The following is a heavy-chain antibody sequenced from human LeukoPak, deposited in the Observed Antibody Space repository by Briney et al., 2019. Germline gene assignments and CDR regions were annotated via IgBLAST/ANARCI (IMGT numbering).Heavy chain of an antibody. CDR1: GGSISSGSYY. CDR2: IYTSGST. V-gene: IGHV4-61*02. J-gene: IGHJ5*02. Sequence: PSETLSLTCTVSGGSISSGSYYWSWIRQPAGKGLGWIGRIYTSGSTNYNPSLKSRVTISVDTSKNRFSLKLSSVTAADTAVYYCARGRRDLCSSTSCYTYWFDPWGQGTLVTVSS. D-gene: IGHD2-2*02. CDR3: ARGRRDLCSSTSCYTYWFDP.